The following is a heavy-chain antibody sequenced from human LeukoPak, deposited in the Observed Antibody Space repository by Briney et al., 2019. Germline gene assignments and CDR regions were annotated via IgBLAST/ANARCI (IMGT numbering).Heavy chain of an antibody. V-gene: IGHV4-39*01. Sequence: PSETLPLTCTVSGGSISSSNSYWGWVRQPPGKGLEWIGSLYYSASTYYNPSLKTRVTIFVDTSKNEFSLKVNSVSAADTAVYYCARHIGYSNSAFDPWSQGTLVTVSS. J-gene: IGHJ5*02. CDR1: GGSISSSNSY. CDR2: LYYSAST. D-gene: IGHD6-13*01. CDR3: ARHIGYSNSAFDP.